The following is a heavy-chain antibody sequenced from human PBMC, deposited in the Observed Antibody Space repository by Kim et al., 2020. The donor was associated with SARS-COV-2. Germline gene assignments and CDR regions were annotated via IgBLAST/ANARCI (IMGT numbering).Heavy chain of an antibody. CDR2: ISYDGSNK. D-gene: IGHD6-19*01. V-gene: IGHV3-30*04. CDR1: GFTFSSYA. J-gene: IGHJ6*02. CDR3: AREETPWAVAGTFFPYSPYYYYGMDV. Sequence: GGSLRLSCAASGFTFSSYAMHWVRQAPGKGLEWVAVISYDGSNKYYADSVKGRFTISRDNSKNTLYLQMNSLRAEDTAVYYCAREETPWAVAGTFFPYSPYYYYGMDVWGQGTTVTVSS.